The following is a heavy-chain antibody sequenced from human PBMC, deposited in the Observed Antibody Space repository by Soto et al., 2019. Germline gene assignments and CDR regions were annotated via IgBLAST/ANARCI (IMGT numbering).Heavy chain of an antibody. CDR3: ARGRYGDY. CDR1: GYAFTTYG. Sequence: QVPLVQSGAEVKKPGASVKVSCQASGYAFTTYGITWVRQAPGQGLEWMGWISAHNGNTNYAQKLQGRVTVTRDTSTSPAYMELRSLRSDDTAVYYCARGRYGDYWGQGALVTVSS. V-gene: IGHV1-18*01. D-gene: IGHD1-1*01. J-gene: IGHJ4*02. CDR2: ISAHNGNT.